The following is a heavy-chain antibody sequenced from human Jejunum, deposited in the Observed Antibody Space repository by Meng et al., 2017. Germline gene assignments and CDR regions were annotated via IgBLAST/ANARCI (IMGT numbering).Heavy chain of an antibody. D-gene: IGHD6-19*01. V-gene: IGHV3-74*01. Sequence: GESLKISCAASGFTFSSHWMNWVRQAPGKGLVWVSRISGDGSSTNYADSVKGRFTISRDNAKNTLYLQMNSLRAEDTAVYYCARAGIAVSDKGDYWGQGTLVTFAS. CDR1: GFTFSSHW. J-gene: IGHJ4*02. CDR2: ISGDGSST. CDR3: ARAGIAVSDKGDY.